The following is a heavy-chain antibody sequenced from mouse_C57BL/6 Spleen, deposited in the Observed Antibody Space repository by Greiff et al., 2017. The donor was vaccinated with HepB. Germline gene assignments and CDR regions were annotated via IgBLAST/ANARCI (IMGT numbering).Heavy chain of an antibody. CDR3: ARGGGNYVRGGYYAMDY. V-gene: IGHV1-42*01. CDR2: INPSTGGT. D-gene: IGHD2-1*01. J-gene: IGHJ4*01. CDR1: GYSFTGYY. Sequence: EVQLQQSGPELVKPGASVKISCKASGYSFTGYYMNWVKQSPEKSLEWIGEINPSTGGTTYNQKFKAKATLTVDKSSSTAYMQLKSLTSEDSAVYYCARGGGNYVRGGYYAMDYWGQGTSVTVSS.